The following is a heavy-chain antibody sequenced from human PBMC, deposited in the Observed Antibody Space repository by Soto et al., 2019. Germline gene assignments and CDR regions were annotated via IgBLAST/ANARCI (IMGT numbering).Heavy chain of an antibody. V-gene: IGHV4-38-2*01. D-gene: IGHD6-13*01. CDR1: GYSLGSGYY. CDR3: ARISAADPGGYLRDQ. J-gene: IGHJ4*02. Sequence: PSEPLSLTCAVSGYSLGSGYYWGWIRRPPGKGLEGIGSIFHSGKTDYNPSLKSRVTISVDTSKNHFYLRLDSVTAADTAIYYWARISAADPGGYLRDQWAKGTQVT. CDR2: IFHSGKT.